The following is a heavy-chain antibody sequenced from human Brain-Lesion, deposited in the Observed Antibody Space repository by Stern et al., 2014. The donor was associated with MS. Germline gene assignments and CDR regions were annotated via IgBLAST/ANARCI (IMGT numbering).Heavy chain of an antibody. CDR3: AKHLAERPFDY. V-gene: IGHV3-30*18. D-gene: IGHD1-1*01. CDR1: GFTYTDYW. J-gene: IGHJ4*02. CDR2: ISNDGNHK. Sequence: VQLVESGGGLVQPGGSLRLSCAASGFTYTDYWMRWVRQAQGKGPAWVAVISNDGNHKYYAGSVKDRFTISRDNSKNTLYLQMNSLRVEDTAVYYCAKHLAERPFDYWGQGTLVTVSS.